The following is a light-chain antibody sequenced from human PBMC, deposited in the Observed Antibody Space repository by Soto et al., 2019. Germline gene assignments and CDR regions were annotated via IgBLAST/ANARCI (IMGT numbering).Light chain of an antibody. V-gene: IGKV1-33*01. Sequence: DIQMTQSPSSLSASVGDRVTITCQASQDISNYLNWYQQKPGKAPKLLIYDASNLETGVPSRFSGSGSGTDFTSTISSLQPEDIATYYCQQYDNLPPGTFGQGTRLEIK. CDR1: QDISNY. CDR3: QQYDNLPPGT. J-gene: IGKJ5*01. CDR2: DAS.